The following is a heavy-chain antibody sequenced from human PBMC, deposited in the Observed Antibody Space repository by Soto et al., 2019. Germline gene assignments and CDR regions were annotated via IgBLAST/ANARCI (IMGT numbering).Heavy chain of an antibody. Sequence: EVQLVESGGGLVQPGGSLRLSCAASGFNFNSYSMNWVRQAPGKGLEGVSYISSSSSTIYYADSVKGRFTISRDNAKNSLYLQMNSLRDEDTAVYYCARAGYYGSGILLWGQGTLVTVSS. D-gene: IGHD3-10*01. V-gene: IGHV3-48*02. CDR3: ARAGYYGSGILL. CDR2: ISSSSSTI. CDR1: GFNFNSYS. J-gene: IGHJ4*02.